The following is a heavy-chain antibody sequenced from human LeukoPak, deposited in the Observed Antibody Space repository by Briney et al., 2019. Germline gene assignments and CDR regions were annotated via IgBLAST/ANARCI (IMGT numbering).Heavy chain of an antibody. CDR3: ARDPHSLDY. V-gene: IGHV3-48*01. Sequence: GGSLRLSCTASGFSFSSYSMNWVRQAPGKGLEWVAYIAYTNTIHYADSVRGRFAISRDNAKDSLYLQLNSLRAEDTAVYYCARDPHSLDYWGQGTRVTVSS. CDR1: GFSFSSYS. J-gene: IGHJ4*02. CDR2: IAYTNTI.